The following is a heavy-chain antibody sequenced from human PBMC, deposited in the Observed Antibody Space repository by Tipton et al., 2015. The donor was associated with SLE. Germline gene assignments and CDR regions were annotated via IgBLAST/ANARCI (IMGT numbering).Heavy chain of an antibody. Sequence: TLSLTCTVSGGSISSYYWSWIRQPPGKGLEWIGYIYYSGRTNYSPSLKSRVTISVDTSKNQFSLKLSSVTAADTAVYYCARGSSSWDLDYWGQGTLVTVSS. D-gene: IGHD6-13*01. CDR1: GGSISSYY. CDR2: IYYSGRT. CDR3: ARGSSSWDLDY. J-gene: IGHJ4*02. V-gene: IGHV4-59*01.